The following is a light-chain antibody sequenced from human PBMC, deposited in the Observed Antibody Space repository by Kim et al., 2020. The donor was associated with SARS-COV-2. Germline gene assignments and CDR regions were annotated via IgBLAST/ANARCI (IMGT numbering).Light chain of an antibody. CDR1: QSVRSSY. CDR2: GAS. CDR3: QQYETSFWT. J-gene: IGKJ1*01. V-gene: IGKV3-20*01. Sequence: IVLTQSPGTLSLSPGERATLSCRASQSVRSSYLARYQHKPGQGPRLLIFGASYRATGIPDRFSGSGSGTDFTLTISRLEPEDFAVYYCQQYETSFWTFGQGTKVDIK.